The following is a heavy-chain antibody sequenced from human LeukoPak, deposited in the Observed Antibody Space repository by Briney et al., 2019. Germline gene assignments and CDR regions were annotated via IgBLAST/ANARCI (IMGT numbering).Heavy chain of an antibody. J-gene: IGHJ6*02. CDR1: GGSISSSNW. V-gene: IGHV4-4*02. CDR2: IYHSGST. CDR3: ARRFGELSRPYYYYGMDV. D-gene: IGHD3-10*01. Sequence: SETLSLTCAVSGGSISSSNWWSWVRQPPGKGLEWIGEIYHSGSTNYNPSLKSRVTTSVDESKNQFSLKLSSVTAADTVVYYCARRFGELSRPYYYYGMDVWGQGTTVTVSS.